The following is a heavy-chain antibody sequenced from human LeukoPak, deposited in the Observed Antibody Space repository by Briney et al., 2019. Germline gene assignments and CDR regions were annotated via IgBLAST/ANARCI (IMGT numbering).Heavy chain of an antibody. CDR1: GFTFSSYW. Sequence: GGSLRLSCAASGFTFSSYWMHWVRQAPGKGLVWVSRINSDGSSTSYADSVKGRFTISRDNAKNTLYLQMNSLRAEDTAVYYCARFVVTRPYYFDYWGKGTLVTVSS. D-gene: IGHD4-23*01. V-gene: IGHV3-74*01. CDR3: ARFVVTRPYYFDY. J-gene: IGHJ4*02. CDR2: INSDGSST.